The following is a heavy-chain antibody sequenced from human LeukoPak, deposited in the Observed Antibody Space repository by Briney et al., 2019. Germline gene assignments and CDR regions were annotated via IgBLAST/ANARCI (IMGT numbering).Heavy chain of an antibody. V-gene: IGHV4-34*01. CDR1: GGSFSGYY. CDR2: IKHSGST. D-gene: IGHD6-6*01. Sequence: SETLSLTCAVYGGSFSGYYWSWIRQPPGKGLEWIGEIKHSGSTNYNPSLKSRVTISVDTSKNQFSLKLSSVTAADTAVYYCARQVFSSSLPDYWGQGTLVTVSS. J-gene: IGHJ4*02. CDR3: ARQVFSSSLPDY.